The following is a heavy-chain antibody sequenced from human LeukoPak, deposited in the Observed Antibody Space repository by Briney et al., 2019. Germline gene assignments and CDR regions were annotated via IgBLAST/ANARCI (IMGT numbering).Heavy chain of an antibody. V-gene: IGHV3-30*18. J-gene: IGHJ4*02. CDR2: ISYDGSNK. CDR3: AKGYGGYEGPV. D-gene: IGHD5-12*01. CDR1: GFTFSSYG. Sequence: GGSLRLSCAASGFTFSSYGMHWVRQAPGKGLEWVAVISYDGSNKYYADSVKGRFAISRDNSKNTLYLQMNSLRAEDTAVYYCAKGYGGYEGPVWGQGTLVTVSS.